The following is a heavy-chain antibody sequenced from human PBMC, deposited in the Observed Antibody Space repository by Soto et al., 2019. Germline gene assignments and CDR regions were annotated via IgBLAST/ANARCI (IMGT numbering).Heavy chain of an antibody. Sequence: SETLSLTCAVYGGSFSGYYWSWIRQPPGKGLEWIGEINHSGSTNYNPSLKSRVTISVDKSKNQFSLKLSSVTAADTAVYYCARDRGYSSSWSPTATFDYWGQGTLVTVS. V-gene: IGHV4-34*01. J-gene: IGHJ4*02. D-gene: IGHD6-13*01. CDR2: INHSGST. CDR3: ARDRGYSSSWSPTATFDY. CDR1: GGSFSGYY.